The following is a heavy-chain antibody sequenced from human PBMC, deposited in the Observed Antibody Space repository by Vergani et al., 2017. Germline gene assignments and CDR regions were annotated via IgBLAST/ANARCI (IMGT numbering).Heavy chain of an antibody. V-gene: IGHV4-34*01. CDR2: INHSGST. J-gene: IGHJ4*02. Sequence: QVQLQQWGAGLLKPSETLSLTCAVYGGSFSGYYWSWIRQPPGKGLEWIGEINHSGSTNYNPSLKSRVTISVDTSKNQFSLKLSSVTAAATAVYYCARGFRITIFGVVPPDSDYWGQGTLVTVSS. CDR3: ARGFRITIFGVVPPDSDY. CDR1: GGSFSGYY. D-gene: IGHD3-3*01.